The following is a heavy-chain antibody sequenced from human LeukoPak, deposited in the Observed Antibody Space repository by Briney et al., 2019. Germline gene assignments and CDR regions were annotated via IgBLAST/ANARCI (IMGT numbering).Heavy chain of an antibody. J-gene: IGHJ3*02. CDR2: IYYSGST. D-gene: IGHD3-22*01. Sequence: SETLSLTCTVSVGSISIYHWSWIRQPPGKGLEWIGYIYYSGSTNYNPSLKSRVTISVDTSKNQFSLKLSSVTAADTAVYYCARVQDATYYYDSSGDDAFDIWGQGTMVTVSS. CDR1: VGSISIYH. V-gene: IGHV4-59*01. CDR3: ARVQDATYYYDSSGDDAFDI.